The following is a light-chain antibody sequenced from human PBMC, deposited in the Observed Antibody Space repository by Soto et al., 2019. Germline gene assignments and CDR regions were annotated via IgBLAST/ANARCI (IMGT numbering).Light chain of an antibody. CDR1: QNVRDW. V-gene: IGKV1-5*01. CDR3: QQYNSYSWWT. Sequence: DIQMTQSPSTPSASVGDRVTITCRASQNVRDWLAWYQQKPGKAPRLLISGASSLGSGVPGRFSGSGSGTEFTLTISSLQPDDFATYYCQQYNSYSWWTFGQGTKVDIK. CDR2: GAS. J-gene: IGKJ1*01.